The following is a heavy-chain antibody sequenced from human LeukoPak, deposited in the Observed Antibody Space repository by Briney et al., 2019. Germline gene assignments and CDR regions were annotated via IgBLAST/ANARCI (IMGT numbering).Heavy chain of an antibody. CDR2: IYYSGST. CDR3: ARRNLWFGELGLVY. Sequence: SETLSLTCTVSGGSISSYYWSWIRQPPGKGLEWIGYIYYSGSTNYNPSLKSRVTISVDTSKNQFSLKLSSVTAADTAVYYCARRNLWFGELGLVYWGQGTLVTVSS. CDR1: GGSISSYY. V-gene: IGHV4-59*08. J-gene: IGHJ4*02. D-gene: IGHD3-10*01.